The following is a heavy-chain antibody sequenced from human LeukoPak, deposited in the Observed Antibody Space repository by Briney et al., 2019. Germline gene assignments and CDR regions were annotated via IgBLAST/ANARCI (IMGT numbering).Heavy chain of an antibody. CDR1: GGSISRHY. D-gene: IGHD4-17*01. CDR2: ISYSGST. Sequence: SETLSLTCSVSGGSISRHYWSWIRQPPGKGLEWIGYISYSGSTRYNPSFQSRVTISLDTSKTHFSLKLTPVTAADTAMYYCARLLNNDNAGDPDTFDMWGPGTMVTVSA. J-gene: IGHJ3*02. CDR3: ARLLNNDNAGDPDTFDM. V-gene: IGHV4-59*08.